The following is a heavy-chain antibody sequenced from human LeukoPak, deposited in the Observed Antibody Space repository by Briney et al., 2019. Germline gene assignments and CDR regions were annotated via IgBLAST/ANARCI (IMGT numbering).Heavy chain of an antibody. CDR2: ISAYNGNT. J-gene: IGHJ2*01. D-gene: IGHD3-9*01. CDR1: GYTFTSYG. V-gene: IGHV1-18*01. Sequence: WASVKVSCKASGYTFTSYGISWVRQAPGQGLEWMGWISAYNGNTNYAQKLQGRVTMTTDTSTSTAYMELRSLRSDDTAVYYCAREGRYFDWLSRGSGWYFDLWGRGTLATVSS. CDR3: AREGRYFDWLSRGSGWYFDL.